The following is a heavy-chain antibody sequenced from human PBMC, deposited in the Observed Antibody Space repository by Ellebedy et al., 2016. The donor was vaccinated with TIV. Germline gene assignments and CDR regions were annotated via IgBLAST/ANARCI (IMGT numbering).Heavy chain of an antibody. CDR2: INPTAGST. D-gene: IGHD6-19*01. Sequence: AASVKVSCKASGYSFTNYDINWVRQATGQGLEWMGIINPTAGSTSSAQKFQGRVTMTSDTSTRTVYMELSSLRSEDTAVYYCARAPSVDPHMDVWGQGTTVTVS. V-gene: IGHV1-46*01. CDR3: ARAPSVDPHMDV. CDR1: GYSFTNYD. J-gene: IGHJ6*02.